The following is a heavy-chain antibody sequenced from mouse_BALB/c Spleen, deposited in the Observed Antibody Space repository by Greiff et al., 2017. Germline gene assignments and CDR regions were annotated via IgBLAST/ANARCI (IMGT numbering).Heavy chain of an antibody. CDR1: GFSLTSYG. V-gene: IGHV2-9*02. Sequence: QVQLQQSGPGLVAPSQTLSITCTVSGFSLTSYGVHWVRQPPGKGLEWLGVIWAGGSTNYNSALMSRLSTSKDNSKSQVFLKMNSLQTDDTAMYYCARGNRLRSPMDYWGQGTSVTVSS. J-gene: IGHJ4*01. D-gene: IGHD1-1*01. CDR2: IWAGGST. CDR3: ARGNRLRSPMDY.